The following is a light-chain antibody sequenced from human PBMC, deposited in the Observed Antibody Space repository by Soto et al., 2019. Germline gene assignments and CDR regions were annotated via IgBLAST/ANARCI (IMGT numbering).Light chain of an antibody. Sequence: DIQMTQSPSTLSSSVGDRVTITCRASQSINSCLAWYQQKRGKAPKLLIYEASGLERGVPSRFSDSGSGTDFTLTISSLQLDDFVTYHCQRYESYSPRTLGGGTKVDIK. J-gene: IGKJ4*01. CDR3: QRYESYSPRT. CDR2: EAS. V-gene: IGKV1-5*03. CDR1: QSINSC.